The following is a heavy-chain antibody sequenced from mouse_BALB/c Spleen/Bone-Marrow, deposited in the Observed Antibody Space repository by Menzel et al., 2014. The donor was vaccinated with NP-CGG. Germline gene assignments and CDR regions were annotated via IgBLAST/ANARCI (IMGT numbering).Heavy chain of an antibody. V-gene: IGHV5-9-2*01. D-gene: IGHD2-4*01. Sequence: EVKLMESGGGLVKSGGSLKLSCAASGFTFSNYGMSWVRQTPEKRQEWVATISGGGSYTFYSDSVKGRFTISRDNAKNNLYLQLSSLRSEDTALYYCARHAYYDQTEVSFVYWGQGTLVTVSA. J-gene: IGHJ3*01. CDR1: GFTFSNYG. CDR3: ARHAYYDQTEVSFVY. CDR2: ISGGGSYT.